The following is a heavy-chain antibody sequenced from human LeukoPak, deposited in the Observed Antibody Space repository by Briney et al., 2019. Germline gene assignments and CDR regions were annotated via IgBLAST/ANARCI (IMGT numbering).Heavy chain of an antibody. V-gene: IGHV3-9*01. CDR3: AKDITEVATVIHY. J-gene: IGHJ4*02. CDR2: ISWNSGSI. CDR1: GFTFDDYA. Sequence: PGRTLRLSCAASGFTFDDYAMHWVRQAPGKGLEWVSGISWNSGSIGYADSVKGRFTISRDNAKNSLYLQMNSLRAEDTALYYCAKDITEVATVIHYWGQGTLVTVSS. D-gene: IGHD5-12*01.